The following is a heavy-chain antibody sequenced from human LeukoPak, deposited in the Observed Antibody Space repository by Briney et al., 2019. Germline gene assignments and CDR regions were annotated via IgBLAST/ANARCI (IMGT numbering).Heavy chain of an antibody. V-gene: IGHV1-2*06. CDR2: INPNNGGT. CDR1: GYTFTGYY. D-gene: IGHD1-26*01. CDR3: TRESGSYHGNDY. J-gene: IGHJ4*02. Sequence: ASVTVSCKASGYTFTGYYMHLVRQAPGQGLEWMGRINPNNGGTNYAQKFQGRVTMTGDTSISTAYMELSSLRSDDTAVYYCTRESGSYHGNDYWGQGTLVTVSS.